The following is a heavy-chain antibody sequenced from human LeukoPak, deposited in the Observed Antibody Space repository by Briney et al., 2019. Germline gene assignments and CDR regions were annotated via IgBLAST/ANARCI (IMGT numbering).Heavy chain of an antibody. CDR3: ARDKVIASAGTPSWFDP. J-gene: IGHJ5*02. CDR2: ISAYDGHT. CDR1: GYTFTRYG. V-gene: IGHV1-18*01. Sequence: GASVKVSCQASGYTFTRYGISWVRQAPAPGLEWLGWISAYDGHTNYEQKLQGRVTMTTDTSTSTAYMDPRSMRSDDTAVYYCARDKVIASAGTPSWFDPWGQGTLVTVSS. D-gene: IGHD6-13*01.